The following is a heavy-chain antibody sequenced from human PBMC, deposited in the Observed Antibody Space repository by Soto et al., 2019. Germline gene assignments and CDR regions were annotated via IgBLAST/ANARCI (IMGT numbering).Heavy chain of an antibody. V-gene: IGHV3-30*18. CDR1: GFTFSRYG. CDR3: AKDLYSSETYTYYCGMDV. CDR2: ISYDGSNK. Sequence: GGSLRLSCAASGFTFSRYGMHWVRQAPGKGLEWVAVISYDGSNKFYADSVKGRFTISRDNSKNTLYLQMNSLRAEDTSVYYCAKDLYSSETYTYYCGMDVWGQGTTVTVSS. J-gene: IGHJ6*02. D-gene: IGHD3-10*01.